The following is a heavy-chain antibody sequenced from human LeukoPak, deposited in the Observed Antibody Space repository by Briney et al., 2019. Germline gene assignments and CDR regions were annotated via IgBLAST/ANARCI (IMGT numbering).Heavy chain of an antibody. CDR1: GGSISSGNYY. J-gene: IGHJ3*02. D-gene: IGHD6-19*01. V-gene: IGHV4-39*02. CDR2: VYYSGST. CDR3: ARDSHSGWYAAAFDI. Sequence: SETLSLTCTVSGGSISSGNYYWGWIRQPPGKGLEWIGSVYYSGSTYYNPSLKSRVTMSVDTSNNQFSMRLNSVTAADTAVYYCARDSHSGWYAAAFDIWGQGTMVTVSS.